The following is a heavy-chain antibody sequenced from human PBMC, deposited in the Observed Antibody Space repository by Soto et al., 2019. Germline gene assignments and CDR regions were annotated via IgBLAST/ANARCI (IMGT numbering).Heavy chain of an antibody. Sequence: GGSLRLSCAASGFTFSSYGMHWVRQAPGKGLEWVAVISYDGSNKYYADSVKGRFTISRDNSKNTLYLQMNSLRAEDTAVYYCAKDQGYYDSSGYVDYWGQGTLVTVPQ. V-gene: IGHV3-30*18. CDR3: AKDQGYYDSSGYVDY. CDR1: GFTFSSYG. CDR2: ISYDGSNK. D-gene: IGHD3-22*01. J-gene: IGHJ4*02.